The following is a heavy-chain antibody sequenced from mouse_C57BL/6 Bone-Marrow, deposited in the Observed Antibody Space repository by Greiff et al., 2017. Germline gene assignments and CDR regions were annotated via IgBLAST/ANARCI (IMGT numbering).Heavy chain of an antibody. CDR3: ARRDYYGSSYDYAMDY. CDR1: GYTFTSYW. CDR2: TYPGSGST. J-gene: IGHJ4*01. Sequence: QVQLQQPGAELVKPGASVKMSCKASGYTFTSYWITWVKQRPGQGLEWIGDTYPGSGSTNYNEKFKSKATLTVDTSSSTAYMQLSSLTSEDSAVYYCARRDYYGSSYDYAMDYWGQGTSVTVSS. V-gene: IGHV1-55*01. D-gene: IGHD1-1*01.